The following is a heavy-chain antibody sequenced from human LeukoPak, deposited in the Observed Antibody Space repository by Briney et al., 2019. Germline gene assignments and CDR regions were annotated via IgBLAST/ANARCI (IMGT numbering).Heavy chain of an antibody. CDR3: ARHRRYFDY. CDR1: GGSISSYY. Sequence: SETLSLTCTVSGGSISSYYWSWIRQPPGKGLEWVGYIYYLGTTNYNPSLKSRVTISLDTSKSQFSLRLSSVTAADTAVYYCARHRRYFDYWGQGTLVIVSS. V-gene: IGHV4-59*08. CDR2: IYYLGTT. J-gene: IGHJ4*02. D-gene: IGHD2-15*01.